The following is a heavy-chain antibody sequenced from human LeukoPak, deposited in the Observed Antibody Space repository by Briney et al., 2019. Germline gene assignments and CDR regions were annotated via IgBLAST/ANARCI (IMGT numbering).Heavy chain of an antibody. CDR2: IHHSGTT. D-gene: IGHD1-1*01. Sequence: ASQTLSLTCTVSGGSISGYYWTWIRQPQGKGLEWLGYIHHSGTTHYTPSLRSRMALSLDMSKNELSLKLNSVTAADTAMYYCARARESGIQGTFDYWGQGALVTVSS. V-gene: IGHV4-59*12. CDR3: ARARESGIQGTFDY. CDR1: GGSISGYY. J-gene: IGHJ4*02.